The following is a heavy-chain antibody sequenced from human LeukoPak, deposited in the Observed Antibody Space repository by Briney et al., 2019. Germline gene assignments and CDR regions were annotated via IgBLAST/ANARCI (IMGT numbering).Heavy chain of an antibody. CDR2: IKKDGSER. J-gene: IGHJ4*02. Sequence: PGRSLRLSCAASGFSFRTYWMTWVRRAPGKGLEWVADIKKDGSERYYVDSVKGRFTISRDNAKNSVFLQMNSLRVEDTAVYYCSWSGEADWGQGNLVTVSS. CDR1: GFSFRTYW. V-gene: IGHV3-7*01. CDR3: SWSGEAD. D-gene: IGHD3-3*01.